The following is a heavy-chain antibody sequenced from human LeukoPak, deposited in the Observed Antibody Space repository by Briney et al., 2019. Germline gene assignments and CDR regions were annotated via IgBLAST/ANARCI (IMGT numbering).Heavy chain of an antibody. CDR3: ATQPELPGWFDS. D-gene: IGHD1-14*01. CDR2: ITASSNYI. CDR1: GFSLTGYT. J-gene: IGHJ5*01. V-gene: IGHV3-21*06. Sequence: GGSLRLSCEASGFSLTGYTMSWVRQAPGKGLEWVSSITASSNYIDYADSLRGRFTVSRDNAKNSLYLQLSSLGAEDTAVYYCATQPELPGWFDSWGQGTLVTVSS.